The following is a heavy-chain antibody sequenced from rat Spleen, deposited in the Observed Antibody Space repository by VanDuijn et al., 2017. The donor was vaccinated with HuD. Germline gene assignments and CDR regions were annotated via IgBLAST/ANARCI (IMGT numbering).Heavy chain of an antibody. V-gene: IGHV5-22*01. J-gene: IGHJ2*01. Sequence: EVELVESGGGLVQPGRSMKVSCAASGITFSKYGMAWVRQAPTKGLEWVASIKFEDFTPYYGDSVMGRFTISRDNAKSTLYLQMDSLRSEDTATYYCARETGYNSYFDYWDQGVMVTVSS. CDR2: IKFEDFTP. CDR3: ARETGYNSYFDY. D-gene: IGHD1-4*01. CDR1: GITFSKYG.